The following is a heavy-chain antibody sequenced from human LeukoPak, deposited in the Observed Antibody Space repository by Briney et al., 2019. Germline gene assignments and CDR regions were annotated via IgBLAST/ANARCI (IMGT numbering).Heavy chain of an antibody. V-gene: IGHV4-59*08. CDR3: ARHFFTGWYYFDF. J-gene: IGHJ4*02. CDR2: IYYSGST. Sequence: SSETLSLTCAVYGGSFSGYYWSWIRQPPGKGLEWIGYIYYSGSTDYSPSLKSRVTISVDTSKNQFSLKLRSVTAADAAVYYCARHFFTGWYYFDFWGQGTLVTVSS. D-gene: IGHD6-19*01. CDR1: GGSFSGYY.